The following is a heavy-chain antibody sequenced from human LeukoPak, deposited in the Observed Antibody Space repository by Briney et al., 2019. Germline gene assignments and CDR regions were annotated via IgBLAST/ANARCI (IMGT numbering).Heavy chain of an antibody. Sequence: GGSLRLSCAASGFTFSSYWMHWVRQAPGKGLVWVSRINRDATITNYADSVKGRFSISRDNAKNTLYLQMNNLGGEDTAVYYCAIRATSAGVDYW. CDR2: INRDATIT. J-gene: IGHJ4*01. D-gene: IGHD5-12*01. V-gene: IGHV3-74*01. CDR1: GFTFSSYW. CDR3: AIRATSAGVDY.